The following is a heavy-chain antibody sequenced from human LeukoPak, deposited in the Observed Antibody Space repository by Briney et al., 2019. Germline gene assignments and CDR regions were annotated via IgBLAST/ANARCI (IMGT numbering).Heavy chain of an antibody. CDR2: IYYSGST. Sequence: GSLRLSCAASGFTLSPNYMSWVRQPPGKGLEWIGSIYYSGSTYYNPSLKSRVTISVDTSKNQFSLKLSSVTAADTAVYYCASDKIDYDILTGYYRDRIFDYWGQGTLVTVSS. CDR1: GFTLSPNY. J-gene: IGHJ4*02. V-gene: IGHV4-39*07. D-gene: IGHD3-9*01. CDR3: ASDKIDYDILTGYYRDRIFDY.